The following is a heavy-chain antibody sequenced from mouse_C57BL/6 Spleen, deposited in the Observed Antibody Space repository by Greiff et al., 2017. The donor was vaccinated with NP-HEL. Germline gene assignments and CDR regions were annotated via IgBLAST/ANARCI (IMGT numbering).Heavy chain of an antibody. CDR2: ISSGGSYT. Sequence: DVMLVESGGDLVKPGGSLKLSCAASGFTFSSYGMSWVRQTPDKRLEWVATISSGGSYTYYPDSVKGRFTISRDNAKNTLYLQMSSLKSEDTAMYYCASHYYGSIAYYFDYWGQGTTLTVSS. J-gene: IGHJ2*01. CDR3: ASHYYGSIAYYFDY. CDR1: GFTFSSYG. D-gene: IGHD1-1*01. V-gene: IGHV5-6*02.